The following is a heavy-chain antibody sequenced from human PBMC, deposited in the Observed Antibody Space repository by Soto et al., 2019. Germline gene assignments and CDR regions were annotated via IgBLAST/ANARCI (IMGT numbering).Heavy chain of an antibody. V-gene: IGHV3-64*01. J-gene: IGHJ5*02. D-gene: IGHD1-1*01. Sequence: GGSLRLSCAASGFPFSSYAMHWVRQAPGKGLEYVSAISSNGGSTYYANSVKGRFTISRDNSKNTLYLQMGSLRAEDMAVYYCARDKLRTTGGHNWFDPWGQGTLVTVSS. CDR1: GFPFSSYA. CDR3: ARDKLRTTGGHNWFDP. CDR2: ISSNGGST.